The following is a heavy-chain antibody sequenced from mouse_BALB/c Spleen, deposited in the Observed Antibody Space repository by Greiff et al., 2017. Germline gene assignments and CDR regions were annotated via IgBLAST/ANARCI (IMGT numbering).Heavy chain of an antibody. J-gene: IGHJ4*01. CDR1: GFTFSSFG. D-gene: IGHD2-4*01. Sequence: EVKLQESGGGLVQPGGSRKLSCAASGFTFSSFGMHWVRQAPEKGLEWVAYISSGSSTIYYADTVKGRFTISRDNPKNTLFLQMTSLRSEDTAMYYCAREGLRMGYAMDYWGQGTSVTVSS. CDR3: AREGLRMGYAMDY. V-gene: IGHV5-17*02. CDR2: ISSGSSTI.